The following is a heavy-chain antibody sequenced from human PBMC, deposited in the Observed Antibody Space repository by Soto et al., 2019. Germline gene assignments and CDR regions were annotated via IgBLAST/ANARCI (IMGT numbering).Heavy chain of an antibody. J-gene: IGHJ4*02. D-gene: IGHD6-6*01. V-gene: IGHV3-23*01. CDR3: AKTEYSSSSPPPNFDY. CDR1: GFTFSSYA. CDR2: ISGSGGST. Sequence: GGSLRLSCAASGFTFSSYAMSWVRQAPGKGLEWVSAISGSGGSTYYADSVKGRFTISRDNSKNTLYLQMNSLRAEDTAVYYCAKTEYSSSSPPPNFDYWGQGTLVTVSS.